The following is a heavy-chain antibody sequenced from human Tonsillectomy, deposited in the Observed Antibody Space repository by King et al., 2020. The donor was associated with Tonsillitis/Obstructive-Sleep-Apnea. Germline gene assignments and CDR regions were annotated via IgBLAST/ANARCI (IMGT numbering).Heavy chain of an antibody. J-gene: IGHJ4*02. Sequence: QLVQSGGGVVQPGRSLRLSCAASGFTLSSSGIHWVRQGPGKGLEWVAVISSDGKNKYYADSVKGRFTISKDNSKNTLYLQMNSLRTEDTAVYYCAKDRSYSWSFDYWGQGTLVTVSS. CDR1: GFTLSSSG. CDR3: AKDRSYSWSFDY. CDR2: ISSDGKNK. D-gene: IGHD6-13*01. V-gene: IGHV3-30*18.